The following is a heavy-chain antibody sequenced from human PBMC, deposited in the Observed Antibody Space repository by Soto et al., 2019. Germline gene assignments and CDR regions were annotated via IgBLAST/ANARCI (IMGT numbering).Heavy chain of an antibody. CDR2: ISGSGGST. Sequence: EVQLLESGGGLVQPGGSLRLSCAASGFTFSSYAMSWVRQAPGKGLEWVSTISGSGGSTYYADSVKGRFTISRDNSKNTLYLQMNSLRAEDTAVYYCAKGDYYDSSCFDYWGQGTLVTVSS. D-gene: IGHD3-22*01. V-gene: IGHV3-23*01. CDR1: GFTFSSYA. CDR3: AKGDYYDSSCFDY. J-gene: IGHJ4*02.